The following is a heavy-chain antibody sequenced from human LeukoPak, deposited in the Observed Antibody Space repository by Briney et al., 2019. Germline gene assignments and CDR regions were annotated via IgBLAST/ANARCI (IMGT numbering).Heavy chain of an antibody. V-gene: IGHV3-66*01. D-gene: IGHD3-10*01. Sequence: GGSLRLSCAASGFTVSSNYMSWVRQAPGKGLEWVSVIYSGGSTYYADSVKGRFTISRDNSKNTLYVQMNSLRAEDTAVYYCAKAGSGSYYPIVYYYYGMDVWGQGTTVTVSS. CDR3: AKAGSGSYYPIVYYYYGMDV. J-gene: IGHJ6*02. CDR1: GFTVSSNY. CDR2: IYSGGST.